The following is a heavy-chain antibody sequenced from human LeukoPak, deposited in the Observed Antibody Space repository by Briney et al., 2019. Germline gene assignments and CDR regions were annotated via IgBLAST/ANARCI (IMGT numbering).Heavy chain of an antibody. J-gene: IGHJ4*02. CDR2: IYYSGST. D-gene: IGHD5-24*01. Sequence: SETLSLTCTVSGDSISSSSYYWGWIRQPPGKGLEWIGSIYYSGSTYYNASLKSRLTISIDTSKNQFSLNLSFVTAADTAVYYCARHRRDGSPTQDWGQGILVTVSS. CDR1: GDSISSSSYY. CDR3: ARHRRDGSPTQD. V-gene: IGHV4-39*01.